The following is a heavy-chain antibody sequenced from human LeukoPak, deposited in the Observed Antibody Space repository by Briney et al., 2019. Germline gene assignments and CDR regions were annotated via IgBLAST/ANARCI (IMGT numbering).Heavy chain of an antibody. D-gene: IGHD1-26*01. Sequence: PGGSLRLSCAASGFTCSTYWLHWVRQTPGKGPVWVSRINCDGNNTTYADSVKGRFTISRDNAKNMLYLQMNSLRVEDTAIYYCARGYSATYRIDYWGQGTLVTVSS. CDR3: ARGYSATYRIDY. J-gene: IGHJ4*02. CDR2: INCDGNNT. CDR1: GFTCSTYW. V-gene: IGHV3-74*01.